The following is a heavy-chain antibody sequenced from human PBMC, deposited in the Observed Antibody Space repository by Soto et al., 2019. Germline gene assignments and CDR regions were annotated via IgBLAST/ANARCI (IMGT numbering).Heavy chain of an antibody. V-gene: IGHV3-21*01. CDR2: ISSSSSYI. J-gene: IGHJ4*02. CDR1: GFTFSSYS. D-gene: IGHD3-3*01. CDR3: ARSADFDFWSGPSPDY. Sequence: GGSLRLSCAASGFTFSSYSMNWVRQAPGKGLEWVSSISSSSSYIYYADSVKGRFTISRDNAKNSLYLQMNSLRAEDTAVYYCARSADFDFWSGPSPDYWGQGTLVTVSS.